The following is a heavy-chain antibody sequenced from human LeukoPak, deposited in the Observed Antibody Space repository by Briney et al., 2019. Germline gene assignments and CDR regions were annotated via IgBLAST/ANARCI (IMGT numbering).Heavy chain of an antibody. J-gene: IGHJ4*02. V-gene: IGHV3-30*02. CDR2: IRYDGSNK. CDR1: GFTFSSYG. Sequence: PGGSLRLSCAASGFTFSSYGMHWVRHAPGKGLEWVAFIRYDGSNKYYADSVKGRFTISRDNSKNTLYLQMNSLRAEDTAVYYCAKDYYGSGSYYTGPTDYWGQGTLVTVSS. CDR3: AKDYYGSGSYYTGPTDY. D-gene: IGHD3-10*01.